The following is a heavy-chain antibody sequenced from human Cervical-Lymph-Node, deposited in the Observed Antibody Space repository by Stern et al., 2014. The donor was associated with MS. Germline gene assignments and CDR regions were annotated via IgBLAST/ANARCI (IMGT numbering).Heavy chain of an antibody. CDR2: IYSSGTT. J-gene: IGHJ4*02. CDR1: GDSISSGNYY. CDR3: ATQGRALAPD. V-gene: IGHV4-61*02. Sequence: QVQLQESGPGLVKPSQTLSLTCTVSGDSISSGNYYWSWIRQPAGKGLEWIGRIYSSGTTYYNPSLRRRVTISIDTPNNQFSLKLSSVTATDTAVYYCATQGRALAPDWGQGTLVTVSS.